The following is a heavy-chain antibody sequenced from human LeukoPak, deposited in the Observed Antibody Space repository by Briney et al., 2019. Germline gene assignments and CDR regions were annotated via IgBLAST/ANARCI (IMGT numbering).Heavy chain of an antibody. CDR3: AKDSYGSGSYYVYDAFDI. D-gene: IGHD3-10*01. J-gene: IGHJ3*02. V-gene: IGHV3-30-3*01. CDR1: GFTFSSYA. Sequence: GRSLRLSCAASGFTFSSYAMHWVRQAPGKGLEWVAVISYDGSNKYYADSVKGRFTISRDNSKNTLYLQMNSLRAEDTAVYYCAKDSYGSGSYYVYDAFDIWGQGTMVTVSS. CDR2: ISYDGSNK.